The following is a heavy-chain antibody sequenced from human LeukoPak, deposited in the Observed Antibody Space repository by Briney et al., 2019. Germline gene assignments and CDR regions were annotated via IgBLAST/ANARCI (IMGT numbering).Heavy chain of an antibody. CDR1: GGSFSGYY. Sequence: SETLSLTCAVYGGSFSGYYWSWIRQPPGKGLEWIGEINHSGSTNYNPSLKSRVTISVDTSKNQFSLKLSSVTAADTAVYYCARGRMGNWFDPWGQGTLVTVSS. CDR3: ARGRMGNWFDP. CDR2: INHSGST. J-gene: IGHJ5*02. D-gene: IGHD5-24*01. V-gene: IGHV4-34*01.